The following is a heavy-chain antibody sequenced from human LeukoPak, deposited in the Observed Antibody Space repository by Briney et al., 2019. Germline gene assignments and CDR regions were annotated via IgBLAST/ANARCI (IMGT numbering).Heavy chain of an antibody. D-gene: IGHD3-3*01. CDR2: MSYSGRT. Sequence: SETLSLTCTVSGGSIISGTYYWGWVRQAPGKGLEWIGCMSYSGRTYQNPSLKSRITISVDTSKNQLSLKLSSVTAADTAVYYCARLWSGFRPPDYWGQGTPVTVSS. J-gene: IGHJ4*02. CDR3: ARLWSGFRPPDY. CDR1: GGSIISGTYY. V-gene: IGHV4-39*01.